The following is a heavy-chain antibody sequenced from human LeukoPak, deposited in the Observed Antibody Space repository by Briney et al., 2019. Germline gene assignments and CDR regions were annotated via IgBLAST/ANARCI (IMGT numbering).Heavy chain of an antibody. CDR2: LFPGDSDT. V-gene: IGHV5-51*01. Sequence: GESLKISCQDSGYTFTNYWIAWVRQLPGKGLEWMGILFPGDSDTKYSPSFEGHVPISVDKSVSTAFLQWRSLKASDTAIYFCARAGRYCVNYYRGAFDIWGPGTLVSVSS. D-gene: IGHD1-26*01. J-gene: IGHJ3*02. CDR3: ARAGRYCVNYYRGAFDI. CDR1: GYTFTNYW.